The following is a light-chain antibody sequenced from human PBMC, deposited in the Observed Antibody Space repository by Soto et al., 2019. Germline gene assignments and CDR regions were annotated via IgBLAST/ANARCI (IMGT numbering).Light chain of an antibody. CDR2: AAS. V-gene: IGKV1-39*01. Sequence: DIQMTQSPSSLSASIGDRVTITCRASQSIGTSLSWHQQKSGRAPKLLIHAASTLRSGVPSRFSGSGSGTDFTLTISSLQPEDVAVYYCQQSYSTLYTFGQGTNLEIK. CDR3: QQSYSTLYT. J-gene: IGKJ2*01. CDR1: QSIGTS.